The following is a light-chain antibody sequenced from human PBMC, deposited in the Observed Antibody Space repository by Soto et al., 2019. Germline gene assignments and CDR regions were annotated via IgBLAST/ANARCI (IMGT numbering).Light chain of an antibody. Sequence: EIVMTQSPATLSVSPGESATLSCRASQSVSSNLAWYQQKPGQAPRLLIYVASTRATGIPARFSGRGSATEFTLTISSLQSEDCAVYYCQQCNDWPHTFGQGTKLEI. CDR3: QQCNDWPHT. J-gene: IGKJ2*01. V-gene: IGKV3-15*01. CDR1: QSVSSN. CDR2: VAS.